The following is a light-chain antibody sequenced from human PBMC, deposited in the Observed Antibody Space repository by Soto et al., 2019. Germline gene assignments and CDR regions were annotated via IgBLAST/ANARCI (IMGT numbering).Light chain of an antibody. CDR1: SSDVGSYNL. Sequence: SLLTQPASVSGSPGQSITISCPGTSSDVGSYNLVSWYQQHPGKAPKLMIYEGSKRPSGVSNRFSGSKSGNTASLTISGLQAEDEADYYCCSYAGTPYVFGTGTKVTVL. CDR2: EGS. J-gene: IGLJ1*01. CDR3: CSYAGTPYV. V-gene: IGLV2-23*01.